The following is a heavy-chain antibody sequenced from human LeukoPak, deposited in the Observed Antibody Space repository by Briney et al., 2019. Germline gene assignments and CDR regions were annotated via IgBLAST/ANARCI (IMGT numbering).Heavy chain of an antibody. V-gene: IGHV3-15*01. CDR1: GFTFSNAW. J-gene: IGHJ6*02. CDR3: TSSIVVVPAAIWAYYYYYGMDV. CDR2: IKSKTDGGTK. D-gene: IGHD2-2*01. Sequence: GGSLRLSCAASGFTFSNAWMSWVRQAPGKGLEWVGRIKSKTDGGTKDYAAPVKGRFTISRDDSKNTLYLQMNSLKTEDTAVYYCTSSIVVVPAAIWAYYYYYGMDVWGQGTTVTVSS.